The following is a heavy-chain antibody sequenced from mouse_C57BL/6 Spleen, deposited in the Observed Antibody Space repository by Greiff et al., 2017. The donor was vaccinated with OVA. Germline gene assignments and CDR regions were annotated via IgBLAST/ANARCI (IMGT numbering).Heavy chain of an antibody. D-gene: IGHD1-1*01. V-gene: IGHV1-82*01. Sequence: VQLQQSGPELVKPGASVKISCKASGYAFSSSWMNWVKQRPGKGLEWIGRIYPGDGDTNYNGKFKGKATLTADKSSSTAYMQLSSLTSEDSAVYFCARNDGSSSYWYFDVWGKGTTVTVSS. J-gene: IGHJ1*03. CDR1: GYAFSSSW. CDR2: IYPGDGDT. CDR3: ARNDGSSSYWYFDV.